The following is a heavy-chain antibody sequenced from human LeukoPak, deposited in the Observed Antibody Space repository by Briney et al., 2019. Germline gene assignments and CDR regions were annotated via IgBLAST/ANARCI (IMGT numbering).Heavy chain of an antibody. Sequence: SETLSLTCTVSGGPISSYYWSWIRQPPGKGLEWIGYIYYSGSTNYNPSLKSRVTISVDTSKNQFSLKLSSVTAADTAVYYCARQDFLIAAAGIDYWGQGTLVTVSS. CDR1: GGPISSYY. CDR3: ARQDFLIAAAGIDY. D-gene: IGHD6-13*01. J-gene: IGHJ4*02. V-gene: IGHV4-59*01. CDR2: IYYSGST.